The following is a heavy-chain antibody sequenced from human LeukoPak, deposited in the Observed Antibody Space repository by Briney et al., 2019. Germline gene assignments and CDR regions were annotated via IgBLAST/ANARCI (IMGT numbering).Heavy chain of an antibody. D-gene: IGHD3-22*01. Sequence: GGSLRLSCAASGFTFSSYSMNWVRQAPGKGLEWVSSISSSSSYIYYADSVKGRFTISRDNAKNSLYLQMNSLRAEDTAVYYCARGDPGYYYDSSGYFFFDYWGQGTLVTVSS. CDR1: GFTFSSYS. V-gene: IGHV3-21*04. CDR2: ISSSSSYI. J-gene: IGHJ4*02. CDR3: ARGDPGYYYDSSGYFFFDY.